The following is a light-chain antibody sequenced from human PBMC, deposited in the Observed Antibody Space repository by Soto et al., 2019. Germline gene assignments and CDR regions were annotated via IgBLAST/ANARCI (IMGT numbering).Light chain of an antibody. CDR1: ALPKQY. CDR3: QSADSSGTWV. V-gene: IGLV3-25*03. J-gene: IGLJ3*02. Sequence: SYELTQPPSVSVSPGQTARITCSGDALPKQYAYWYQQKPGQAPVLVIYKDSERPSGIPERFSGSSSGTTVTLTISGVQADDEADYYCQSADSSGTWVVGGGTKLTVL. CDR2: KDS.